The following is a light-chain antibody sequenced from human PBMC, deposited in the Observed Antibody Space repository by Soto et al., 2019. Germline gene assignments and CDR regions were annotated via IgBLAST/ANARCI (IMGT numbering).Light chain of an antibody. CDR1: QSVSSR. J-gene: IGKJ1*01. CDR2: EAS. Sequence: EIAITQSPSTLSVSAGERATISCRASQSVSSRLAWYQQKPGKAPRLLIYEASPMDTGIPARFSGSGSGTEFTLTISSLQSEDFATYYCQQYYSYPWTFGQGTKVDI. V-gene: IGKV3-15*01. CDR3: QQYYSYPWT.